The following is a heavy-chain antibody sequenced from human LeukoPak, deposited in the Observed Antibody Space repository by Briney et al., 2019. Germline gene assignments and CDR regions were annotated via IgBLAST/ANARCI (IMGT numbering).Heavy chain of an antibody. Sequence: GESLKISCKASGYSFTNFWIGWVRQMPGKGLEWMGMIYPGDSVTTYSPSFQGQVTISADRSFSTAYLQWSSLKASDTAMYYCARHISYSSVWHTAPKPPPYFLDSWGQGTLVTVSS. CDR3: ARHISYSSVWHTAPKPPPYFLDS. J-gene: IGHJ4*02. V-gene: IGHV5-51*01. CDR2: IYPGDSVT. CDR1: GYSFTNFW. D-gene: IGHD6-19*01.